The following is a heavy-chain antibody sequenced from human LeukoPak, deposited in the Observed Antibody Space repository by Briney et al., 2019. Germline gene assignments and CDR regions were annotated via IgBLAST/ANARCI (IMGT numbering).Heavy chain of an antibody. D-gene: IGHD3-16*02. CDR2: IHPSTGNP. CDR1: GYTITDYY. V-gene: IGHV7-4-1*02. CDR3: ARAYQRLGELSLPDY. Sequence: ASVKVSCKASGYTITDYYIHWVRQAPGQGLEWMGWIHPSTGNPTYAQDFTGRFVFSLDTSVSTTYLQISSLKAEDTAVYYCARAYQRLGELSLPDYWGQGTLVTVSS. J-gene: IGHJ4*02.